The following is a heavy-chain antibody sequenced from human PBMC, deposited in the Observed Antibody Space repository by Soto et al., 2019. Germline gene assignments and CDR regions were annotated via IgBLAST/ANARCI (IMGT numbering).Heavy chain of an antibody. V-gene: IGHV1-69*06. CDR2: IIPIFGTA. Sequence: QVQLVQSGAEVKKPGSSVNVSCKASGGTFSSYAISWVRQAPGQGLEWMGGIIPIFGTANYAQKFQGRVTITADKSTSTAYMELSSLRSEDTAVYYCARDRGRGRELGDAFDIWGQGTMVTVSS. CDR3: ARDRGRGRELGDAFDI. J-gene: IGHJ3*02. CDR1: GGTFSSYA. D-gene: IGHD1-26*01.